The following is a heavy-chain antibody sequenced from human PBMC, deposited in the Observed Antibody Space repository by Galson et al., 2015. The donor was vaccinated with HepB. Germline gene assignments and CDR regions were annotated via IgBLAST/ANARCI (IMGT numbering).Heavy chain of an antibody. CDR2: INPSSGDT. CDR1: ANTFTGYY. Sequence: SVKVSCKASANTFTGYYVHWVRQAPGQGLEWMGWINPSSGDTNYGYKFQGRVTMTRDTSISTVYMELRRLRSDDTAVYYCARDGGYSNYWFDPWGLGTLVTASS. J-gene: IGHJ5*02. D-gene: IGHD4-11*01. CDR3: ARDGGYSNYWFDP. V-gene: IGHV1-2*02.